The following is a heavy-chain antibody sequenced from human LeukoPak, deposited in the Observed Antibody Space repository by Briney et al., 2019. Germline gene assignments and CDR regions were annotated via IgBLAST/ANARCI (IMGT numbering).Heavy chain of an antibody. D-gene: IGHD6-19*01. J-gene: IGHJ4*02. Sequence: ASVKVSCKASGYIFTNFGISWVRQAPGQGLEWMGWISAYNGNTNYAQKLQGRVTMTTDTSTSTAYMELRSLRSDDTAVYYCARDLDRSGWFDYWGQGTLVTVSS. CDR1: GYIFTNFG. CDR2: ISAYNGNT. CDR3: ARDLDRSGWFDY. V-gene: IGHV1-18*01.